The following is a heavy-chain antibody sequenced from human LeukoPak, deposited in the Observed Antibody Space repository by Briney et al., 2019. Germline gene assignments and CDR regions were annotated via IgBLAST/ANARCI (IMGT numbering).Heavy chain of an antibody. V-gene: IGHV1-2*02. Sequence: ASVKVSCKASGYTFSGTGWYLYWLRQAPGQGLECMGWIYPNNGATAYAQKFQGRVAMTRDTSITTAYMELSRLRPDDTAVYYCARDGPAQMVDFDYWGQGTPDTVSS. CDR3: ARDGPAQMVDFDY. J-gene: IGHJ4*02. CDR1: GYTFSGTGWY. CDR2: IYPNNGAT. D-gene: IGHD3-10*01.